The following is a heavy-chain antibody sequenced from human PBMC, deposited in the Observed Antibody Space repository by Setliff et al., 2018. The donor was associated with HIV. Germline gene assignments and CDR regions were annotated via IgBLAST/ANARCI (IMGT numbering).Heavy chain of an antibody. J-gene: IGHJ3*02. D-gene: IGHD2-2*01. CDR1: GYTFTSYA. CDR2: INAGNGNT. Sequence: ASVKVSCKASGYTFTSYAMHWVRQAPGQRLEWMGWINAGNGNTKYSQKFQGRVTITRDTSASTAYMELSSLRSEDTAVYYCARDGSYAGFDAFDIWGQGTMVTVSS. CDR3: ARDGSYAGFDAFDI. V-gene: IGHV1-3*01.